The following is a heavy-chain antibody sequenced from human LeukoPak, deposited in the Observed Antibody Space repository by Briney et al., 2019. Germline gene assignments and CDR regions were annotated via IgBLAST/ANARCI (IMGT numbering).Heavy chain of an antibody. J-gene: IGHJ4*02. V-gene: IGHV1-2*02. CDR3: ARDRRFGRWGESLSAHNDY. D-gene: IGHD3-16*01. CDR2: INPNSGGT. CDR1: GYTFTAYY. Sequence: ASVKVSCKASGYTFTAYYIHWVRQAPGQGLEWMGWINPNSGGTNYAQKFQGRVTMTRDTSISTAYMELSRLTSDDTAVYYCARDRRFGRWGESLSAHNDYWGQGTLVTVSS.